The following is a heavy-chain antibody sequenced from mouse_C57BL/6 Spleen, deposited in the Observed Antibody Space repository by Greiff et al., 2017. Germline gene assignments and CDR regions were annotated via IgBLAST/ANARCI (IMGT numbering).Heavy chain of an antibody. CDR1: GYSFTGYY. J-gene: IGHJ4*01. Sequence: VQLQQSGPELVKPGASVKISCKASGYSFTGYYMNWVKQSPEKSLEWIGEINPSTGGTTYNQKFKAKATLTVDKSSSTAYMQLKSLTSEDSAVYYCATLGSNYAMDYGGQGTSVTVSS. CDR3: ATLGSNYAMDY. CDR2: INPSTGGT. V-gene: IGHV1-42*01. D-gene: IGHD1-1*01.